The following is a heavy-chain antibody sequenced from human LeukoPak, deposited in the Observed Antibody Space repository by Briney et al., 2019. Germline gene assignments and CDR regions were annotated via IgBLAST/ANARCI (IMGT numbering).Heavy chain of an antibody. D-gene: IGHD6-13*01. CDR1: GYTFTSYG. CDR3: AATHAIAATQAEYFQH. CDR2: ISAYNGNT. Sequence: ASVTVSCKASGYTFTSYGISWVRQAPGQGLEWMGWISAYNGNTNYAQKLQGRVTMTTDTSTSTAYMELRSLRSDDTAVYYCAATHAIAATQAEYFQHWGQGTLVTVSS. V-gene: IGHV1-18*01. J-gene: IGHJ1*01.